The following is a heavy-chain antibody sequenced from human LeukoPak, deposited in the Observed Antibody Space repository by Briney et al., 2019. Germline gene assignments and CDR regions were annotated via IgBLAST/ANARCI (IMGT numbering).Heavy chain of an antibody. J-gene: IGHJ4*02. CDR1: GFTFSSYS. Sequence: GGSLRLSCAASGFTFSSYSMNWVRQAPGKGLEWVSSISSSSCYIYYADSVKGRFTISRDNSKNTLYLQMNSLRVEDTAVYYCAKAENYDFWSGLDYWGQGTLVTVSS. CDR2: ISSSSCYI. D-gene: IGHD3-3*01. V-gene: IGHV3-21*01. CDR3: AKAENYDFWSGLDY.